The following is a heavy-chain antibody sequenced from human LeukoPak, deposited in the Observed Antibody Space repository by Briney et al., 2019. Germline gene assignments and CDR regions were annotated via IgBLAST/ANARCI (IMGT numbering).Heavy chain of an antibody. CDR3: ARDPGDYGDYEEGQLFDP. D-gene: IGHD4-17*01. CDR1: GFTFSNYN. CDR2: IRSSTTYV. J-gene: IGHJ5*02. Sequence: GGSLRLSCAASGFTFSNYNMNWVRQAPGKGLEWVSSIRSSTTYVYYADSVKGRFTISRDNAKNSLYLQMNSLRAEDTAVYYCARDPGDYGDYEEGQLFDPWGQGTLVTVSS. V-gene: IGHV3-21*01.